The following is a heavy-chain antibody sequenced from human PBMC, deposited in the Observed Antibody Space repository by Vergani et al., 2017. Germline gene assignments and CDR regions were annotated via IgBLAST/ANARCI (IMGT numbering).Heavy chain of an antibody. CDR3: ARVGVLVAVAGTGNWFDP. J-gene: IGHJ5*02. CDR1: GYTFTSYD. D-gene: IGHD6-19*01. CDR2: MNPNSGNT. V-gene: IGHV1-8*01. Sequence: QVPLVQSGAAVKKPGASVKVSCTASGYTFTSYDINWVRQATGQGLEWMGWMNPNSGNTGYAQKFQGRVTMTRNTSISTAYMELSSLRSEDTAVYYCARVGVLVAVAGTGNWFDPWGQGTLVTVSS.